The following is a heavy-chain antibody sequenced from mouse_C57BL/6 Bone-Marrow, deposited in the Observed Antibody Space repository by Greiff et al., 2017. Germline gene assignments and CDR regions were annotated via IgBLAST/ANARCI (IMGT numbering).Heavy chain of an antibody. CDR1: GFSLTSYG. Sequence: VQLVESGPGLVQPSQSLSITCTVSGFSLTSYGVHWVRQSPGKGLEWLGVIWRGGSTDYNAAFMSRLSITKDNSKIQVFFKMNSLQADDTAIYYCAKEGYYGSLWYFDVWGTGTTVTVSS. D-gene: IGHD1-1*01. J-gene: IGHJ1*03. CDR3: AKEGYYGSLWYFDV. V-gene: IGHV2-5*01. CDR2: IWRGGST.